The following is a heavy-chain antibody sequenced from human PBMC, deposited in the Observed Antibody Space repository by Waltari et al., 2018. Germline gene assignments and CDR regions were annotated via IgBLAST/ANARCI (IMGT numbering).Heavy chain of an antibody. CDR2: INHSGST. D-gene: IGHD3-3*01. Sequence: QVQLQQWGAGLLKPSETLSLTCAVYGGSFSGYYWSWIRQPPGKGLEWIGEINHSGSTNYNPSLKSRVTISVDTSKNQFSLKLSAVTAADTAVYYCASRDYDFWSGYPFDDPWGQGTLVTVSS. CDR1: GGSFSGYY. J-gene: IGHJ5*02. V-gene: IGHV4-34*01. CDR3: ASRDYDFWSGYPFDDP.